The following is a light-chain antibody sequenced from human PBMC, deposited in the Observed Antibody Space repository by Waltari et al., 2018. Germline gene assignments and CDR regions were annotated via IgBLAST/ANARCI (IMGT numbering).Light chain of an antibody. CDR2: GNS. CDR3: QSYDSSLYV. V-gene: IGLV1-40*01. CDR1: SSNIGAGYD. Sequence: QSVLTQPPSVSGAPGQRVTIPCTGSSSNIGAGYDVHWYQQLPGTAPKLPIYGNSNRPSGVPDRFSGSKSGTSASLAITGLQAEDEADYYCQSYDSSLYVFGTGTKVTVL. J-gene: IGLJ1*01.